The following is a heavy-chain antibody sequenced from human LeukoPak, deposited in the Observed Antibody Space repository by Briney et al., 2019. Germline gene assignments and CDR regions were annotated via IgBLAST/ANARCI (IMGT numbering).Heavy chain of an antibody. J-gene: IGHJ6*02. CDR1: GGSISSSSYY. CDR3: ASEKVTVTTDTYYYYYGMDV. V-gene: IGHV4-39*07. CDR2: IYYSGNT. Sequence: SETLSLTCTVSGGSISSSSYYWGWVRQPPGKGLEWIGSIYYSGNTYYNPSLKSRVTISVDTSKNQFSLKLSSVTAADTAVYYCASEKVTVTTDTYYYYYGMDVWGQGTTVTVSS. D-gene: IGHD4-17*01.